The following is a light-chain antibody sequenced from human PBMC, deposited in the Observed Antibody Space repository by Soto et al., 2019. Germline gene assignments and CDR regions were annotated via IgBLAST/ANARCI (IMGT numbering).Light chain of an antibody. Sequence: EIVMTQSPATLSLSPGERSTLSCRASQSVSSNLAWYQQNPGQAPRLLIGGASTRATGIPARLSGSGSGTELTLPISSLQSEDFAVYYCQQYNNWAERLGPGTPVDIK. J-gene: IGKJ1*01. V-gene: IGKV3-15*01. CDR3: QQYNNWAER. CDR1: QSVSSN. CDR2: GAS.